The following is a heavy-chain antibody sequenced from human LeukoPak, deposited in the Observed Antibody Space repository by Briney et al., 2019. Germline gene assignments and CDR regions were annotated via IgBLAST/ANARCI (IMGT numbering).Heavy chain of an antibody. D-gene: IGHD3-10*01. CDR3: AADRGVGELPRY. CDR1: RFTFTSSA. Sequence: TSVKVSCKASRFTFTSSAMQWVRQARGQRLEWIGWIVVGSGNTNYAQKFQERVTITRDMSTSTAYMELSTLRPEDTAVYYRAADRGVGELPRYWGQGTLVTVSS. CDR2: IVVGSGNT. V-gene: IGHV1-58*02. J-gene: IGHJ4*02.